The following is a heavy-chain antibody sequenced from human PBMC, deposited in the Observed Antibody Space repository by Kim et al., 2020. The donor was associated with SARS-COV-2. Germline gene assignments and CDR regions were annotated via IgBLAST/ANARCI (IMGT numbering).Heavy chain of an antibody. J-gene: IGHJ6*02. CDR2: IKQDAYER. CDR1: EFTFSTSW. D-gene: IGHD6-19*01. CDR3: ARGVAVSPHYFYHYGLDV. V-gene: IGHV3-7*03. Sequence: GGSLRLSCAASEFTFSTSWMTWVRQAPGKGLEWVASIKQDAYERYYVDSVKGRFTISRDNAKNLLSLQMNSLRAEDSAVYYCARGVAVSPHYFYHYGLDVWGQGTPVTVSS.